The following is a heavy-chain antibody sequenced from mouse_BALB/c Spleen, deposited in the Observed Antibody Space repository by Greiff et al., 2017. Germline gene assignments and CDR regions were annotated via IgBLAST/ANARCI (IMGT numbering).Heavy chain of an antibody. V-gene: IGHV14-4*02. J-gene: IGHJ4*01. CDR1: GFNIKDYY. Sequence: EVQLQQSGAELVRSGASVKLSCTASGFNIKDYYMHWVKQRPEQCLEWIGWIDPENGDTEYAPKFQGKATMTADTSSIKAYLQLSSLTSEDTAVYYCNGGSLLRYYYAMDYWGQGTSVTVSS. D-gene: IGHD1-1*01. CDR2: IDPENGDT. CDR3: NGGSLLRYYYAMDY.